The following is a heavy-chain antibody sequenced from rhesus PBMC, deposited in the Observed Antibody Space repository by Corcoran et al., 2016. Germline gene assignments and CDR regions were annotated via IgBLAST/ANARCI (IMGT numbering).Heavy chain of an antibody. D-gene: IGHD1-44*02. CDR1: GSTFRTYG. CDR3: AKGGGSYDY. V-gene: IGHV3S5*01. CDR2: INSGGGST. Sequence: VQLVETGGGLVQPGGSLQLSCAASGSTFRTYGLSWVRQAPGKGLAWVSTINSGGGSTNYADSVKGRFTISRDNSKNTLSLQMNSLRVEDTAVYYCAKGGGSYDYWGQGVLVTVSS. J-gene: IGHJ4*01.